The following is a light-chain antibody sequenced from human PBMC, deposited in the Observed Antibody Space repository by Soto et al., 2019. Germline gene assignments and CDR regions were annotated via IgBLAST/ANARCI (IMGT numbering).Light chain of an antibody. Sequence: QSALTQPASVSASPGQSITISCTGTSSDIGAYNSVSWYQQHPGKAPQLMIYDVSYRPSGISSRFSGSKSGNTASLTISGLQADDDADYYCASYTSARIRVFGGGTKLTAL. V-gene: IGLV2-14*01. CDR3: ASYTSARIRV. J-gene: IGLJ2*01. CDR2: DVS. CDR1: SSDIGAYNS.